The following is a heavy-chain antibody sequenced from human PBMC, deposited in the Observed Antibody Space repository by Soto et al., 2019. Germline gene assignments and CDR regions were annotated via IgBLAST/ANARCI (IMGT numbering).Heavy chain of an antibody. CDR1: GYTFTSYA. V-gene: IGHV1-3*01. CDR3: ARDIDSYGYLTIAAAGTWSAFDI. D-gene: IGHD6-13*01. J-gene: IGHJ3*02. CDR2: IIAIFGTT. Sequence: ASVKVSCKASGYTFTSYAMHWVRQAPGQRLEWMGWIIAIFGTTKYAQKFQGRVTITADESTSTAYMELSSLRSEDTAVYYCARDIDSYGYLTIAAAGTWSAFDIWGQGTMVTVSS.